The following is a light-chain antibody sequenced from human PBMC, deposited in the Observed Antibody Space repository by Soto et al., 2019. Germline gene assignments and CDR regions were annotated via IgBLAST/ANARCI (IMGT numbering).Light chain of an antibody. J-gene: IGKJ4*01. Sequence: EVVLTQSPGTLSLSPGERATLSCRASQSIINNYLAWYQQRPGQAPRLLIYGASTRATGIPARFSGSGSGTEFTLTISSLQSEDFAVYYCQQYNNWPPLTFGGGTKVEIK. CDR3: QQYNNWPPLT. V-gene: IGKV3-15*01. CDR1: QSIINN. CDR2: GAS.